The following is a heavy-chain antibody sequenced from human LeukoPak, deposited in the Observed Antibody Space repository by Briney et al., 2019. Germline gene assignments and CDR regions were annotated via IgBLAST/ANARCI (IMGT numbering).Heavy chain of an antibody. J-gene: IGHJ4*01. CDR3: AKDGQFRYGSSGYYADH. Sequence: PGGSLRLSCAASGFSFSSYGMHWVRQAPGMGLEWMTFIRFDGNKIYYADSVKGRFTISRDNSKNTLFLHVNSLRPEDTAVYYCAKDGQFRYGSSGYYADHWGQGTMVTVSS. D-gene: IGHD3-22*01. V-gene: IGHV3-30*02. CDR1: GFSFSSYG. CDR2: IRFDGNKI.